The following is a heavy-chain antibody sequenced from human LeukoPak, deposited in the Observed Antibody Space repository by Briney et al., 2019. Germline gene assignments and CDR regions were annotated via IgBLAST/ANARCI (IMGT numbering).Heavy chain of an antibody. D-gene: IGHD1-26*01. V-gene: IGHV3-23*01. CDR3: AKCLGPTETQFDY. J-gene: IGHJ4*02. CDR2: INAGGTT. Sequence: GGTLRLSCAASGFTLNTYAMSWVRQAPGKGLEWVSGINAGGTTFYANSVKGRFAISRDTSKNTLDLQMNSLRAEDTAIYYCAKCLGPTETQFDYWGQGTLVTVSS. CDR1: GFTLNTYA.